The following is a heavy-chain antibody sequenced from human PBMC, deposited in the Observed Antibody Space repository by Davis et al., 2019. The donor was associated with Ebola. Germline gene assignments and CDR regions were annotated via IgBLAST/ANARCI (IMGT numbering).Heavy chain of an antibody. CDR2: GTSADT. CDR3: AKDNRNIWSEV. CDR1: GFIFSTYV. D-gene: IGHD2/OR15-2a*01. V-gene: IGHV3-23*01. Sequence: GGSLRLSCSASGFIFSTYVMSWVRQAPGKGLEWVSTYGTSADTYYADSVKGRFTISRDNSKNNLYLQMNGLRVEDTAIYYCAKDNRNIWSEVWGQGTMVTVS. J-gene: IGHJ3*01.